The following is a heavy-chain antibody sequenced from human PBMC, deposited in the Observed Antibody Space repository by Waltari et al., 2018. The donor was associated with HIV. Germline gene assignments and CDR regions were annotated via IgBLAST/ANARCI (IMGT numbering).Heavy chain of an antibody. Sequence: QVQLVQSGAEVKKPGSSVKVSCKASGDTLSSYGINWVRPAPGQGLEWIGGIIPILGTPIYAQMYQDRVTITADESTTTAYMDLRSLRSEDTAVYYCVREGRSSTAWYYFDFWGQGTLVTVSS. V-gene: IGHV1-69*11. CDR2: IIPILGTP. J-gene: IGHJ4*02. D-gene: IGHD6-19*01. CDR3: VREGRSSTAWYYFDF. CDR1: GDTLSSYG.